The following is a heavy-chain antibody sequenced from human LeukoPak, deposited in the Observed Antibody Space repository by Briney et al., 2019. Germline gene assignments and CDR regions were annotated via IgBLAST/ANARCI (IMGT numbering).Heavy chain of an antibody. CDR1: GGTFSSYA. CDR2: IIPIFGTA. V-gene: IGHV1-69*13. J-gene: IGHJ4*02. Sequence: SVKVSCKASGGTFSSYAISWVRQAPGQGLEWMGGIIPIFGTANYAQKFQGRVTITADESTSTAYMELSSLRDEDTAMYFCAKYFYSVDDFRPGRRYFDFWGQGTLVTVSS. CDR3: AKYFYSVDDFRPGRRYFDF. D-gene: IGHD3/OR15-3a*01.